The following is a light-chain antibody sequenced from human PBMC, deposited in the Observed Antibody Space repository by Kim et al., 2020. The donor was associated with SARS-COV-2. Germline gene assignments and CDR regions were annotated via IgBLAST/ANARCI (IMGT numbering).Light chain of an antibody. CDR2: AKN. V-gene: IGLV3-19*01. CDR1: SLRSSY. Sequence: ALGQTVRITCQGDSLRSSYASWYQQKPGQAPILGVFAKNNRPSGIPDRFSGSSSGSTASLTIAGAQAEDEADYYCHSRDSIGNDVIFGGGTQLTVL. J-gene: IGLJ2*01. CDR3: HSRDSIGNDVI.